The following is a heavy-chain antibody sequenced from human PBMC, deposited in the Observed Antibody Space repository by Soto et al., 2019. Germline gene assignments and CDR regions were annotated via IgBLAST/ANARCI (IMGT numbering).Heavy chain of an antibody. D-gene: IGHD3-22*01. CDR2: IHHSGST. V-gene: IGHV4-4*02. J-gene: IGHJ4*02. CDR1: GGSISSNYW. CDR3: VRESYSDSSGYYALDY. Sequence: SETLSLTCAVSGGSISSNYWWSWVRQPPGKGLEWIGEIHHSGSTNYNPSVKSRVTISVDKSKNQFSLKLSSVTAADTAVYYCVRESYSDSSGYYALDYWGQGTLVT.